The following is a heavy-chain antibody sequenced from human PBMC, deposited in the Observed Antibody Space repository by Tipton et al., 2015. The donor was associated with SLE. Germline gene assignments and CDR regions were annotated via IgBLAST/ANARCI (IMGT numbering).Heavy chain of an antibody. D-gene: IGHD2-2*02. Sequence: TLSLTCAVSGGSISSYYWSWIRQPPGKGLEWIGYVYDIEFTNYNPSLKSRVTISLDTSKNQFSLKLSSVTAADTAVYYCARVSPPQLLYGLGYYYYYMDVWGKGTTVTVSS. CDR2: VYDIEFT. J-gene: IGHJ6*03. V-gene: IGHV4-59*01. CDR1: GGSISSYY. CDR3: ARVSPPQLLYGLGYYYYYMDV.